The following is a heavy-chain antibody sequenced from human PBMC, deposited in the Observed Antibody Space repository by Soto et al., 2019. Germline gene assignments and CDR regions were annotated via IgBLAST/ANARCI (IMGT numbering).Heavy chain of an antibody. CDR3: ARDGTAVAGYYYYYYGMDV. CDR2: ISSSSSYI. CDR1: GFTFSSYS. J-gene: IGHJ6*02. D-gene: IGHD6-19*01. V-gene: IGHV3-21*01. Sequence: GSLRLSCAASGFTFSSYSMNWVRQAPGKGLEWVSSISSSSSYIYYADSVKGRFTISRDNAKNSLYLQMNSLRAEDTAVYYCARDGTAVAGYYYYYYGMDVWGQGTTVTVSS.